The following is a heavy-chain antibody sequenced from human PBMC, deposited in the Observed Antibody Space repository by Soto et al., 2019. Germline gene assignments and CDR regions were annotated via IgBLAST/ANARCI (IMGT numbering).Heavy chain of an antibody. J-gene: IGHJ6*02. CDR1: GFTFSSYA. D-gene: IGHD1-26*01. CDR3: AKGGQFGSYWRPYATVG. Sequence: PGGSLRLSCAASGFTFSSYAMSWVRQAPGKGLEWVSAISGSGGSTYYADSVKGRFTSSRDKSKNTLYLQMNSLRAEDTAVYYGAKGGQFGSYWRPYATVGWGPGPTVPLAS. V-gene: IGHV3-23*01. CDR2: ISGSGGST.